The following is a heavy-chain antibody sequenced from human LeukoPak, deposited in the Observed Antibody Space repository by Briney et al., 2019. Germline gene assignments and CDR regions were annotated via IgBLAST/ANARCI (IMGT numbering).Heavy chain of an antibody. CDR3: ARAGVGATWVFDY. CDR2: ISSNGGGT. D-gene: IGHD1-26*01. Sequence: GGSLRLSCAASGFTFRSYAMHWVRQAPGKGPEYASTISSNGGGTYYANSVKGRFSISRDNSKNTLYLQMGSLRPEDMAVYYCARAGVGATWVFDYWGQGTLVTVSS. CDR1: GFTFRSYA. V-gene: IGHV3-64*01. J-gene: IGHJ4*02.